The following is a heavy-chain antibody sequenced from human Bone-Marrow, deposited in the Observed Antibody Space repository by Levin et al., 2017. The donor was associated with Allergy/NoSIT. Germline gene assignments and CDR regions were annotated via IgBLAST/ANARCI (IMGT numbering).Heavy chain of an antibody. V-gene: IGHV3-23*01. J-gene: IGHJ2*01. CDR1: GFTFSSYA. CDR3: AKAITGYWYFDR. CDR2: ISGSGGST. Sequence: GGSLRLSCAASGFTFSSYAMSWVRQAPGKGLEWVSGISGSGGSTYYVDSVKGRFTISRDNSKDTLYLQMNSLRVEDTAVYYCAKAITGYWYFDRWGRGTLVTDSS.